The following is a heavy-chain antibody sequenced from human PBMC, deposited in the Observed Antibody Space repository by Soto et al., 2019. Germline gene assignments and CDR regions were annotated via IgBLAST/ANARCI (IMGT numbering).Heavy chain of an antibody. CDR3: ARMVGATLVDF. V-gene: IGHV4-4*02. CDR2: IYHSGST. Sequence: QVQLQESGPGLVRPSGTLSLTCAVSGASISSTTGNWWSWVRQPPGKGLEWIGEIYHSGSTNYNPSLESRATMSVDKSKNQFSLKLSSVTAADTALYYCARMVGATLVDFWGQGTLVTVSS. CDR1: GASISSTTGNW. J-gene: IGHJ4*02. D-gene: IGHD1-26*01.